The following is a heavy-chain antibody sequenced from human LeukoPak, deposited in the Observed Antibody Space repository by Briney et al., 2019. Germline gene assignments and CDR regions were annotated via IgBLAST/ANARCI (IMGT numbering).Heavy chain of an antibody. Sequence: KPSETLSLTCTVSGGSISSYYWSWIRQPPGKGLEWIGYIYYSGSTNYNPSLKSRVTISVDTSKNQFSLKLNSMTATDTAVYYCARHSGSYYDNYDYWGQGTLVTVSS. J-gene: IGHJ4*02. CDR2: IYYSGST. CDR3: ARHSGSYYDNYDY. CDR1: GGSISSYY. D-gene: IGHD1-26*01. V-gene: IGHV4-59*08.